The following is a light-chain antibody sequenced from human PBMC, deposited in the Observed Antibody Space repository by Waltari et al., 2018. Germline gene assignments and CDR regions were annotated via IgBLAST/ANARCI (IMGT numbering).Light chain of an antibody. CDR1: QDIKIH. CDR2: DGS. V-gene: IGKV1-17*01. CDR3: LQFGDVPYS. Sequence: DIQMTQSTSSLYVSVGDRGSITCRASQDIKIHLNLYQQKPGKPPKRLIYDGSTLQSGVPSSFSGSGSGTLFSLTITSLQPEDFATYYCLQFGDVPYSFGQGTKVEIK. J-gene: IGKJ2*03.